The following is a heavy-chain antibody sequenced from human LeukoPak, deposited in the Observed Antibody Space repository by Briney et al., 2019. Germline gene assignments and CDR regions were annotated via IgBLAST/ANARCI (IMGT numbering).Heavy chain of an antibody. V-gene: IGHV3-74*01. CDR1: GFTFSNYW. Sequence: GGSLRLSCAPSGFTFSNYWMHWVRQVPGKGPVWVSRINVDGSVKSYADSVKGRFTISRDNAKNTVSLQMNSLRAEDTAVYYCVRDLILVDTPGDDFDYWGQGALVTVSS. CDR2: INVDGSVK. CDR3: VRDLILVDTPGDDFDY. J-gene: IGHJ4*02. D-gene: IGHD4-23*01.